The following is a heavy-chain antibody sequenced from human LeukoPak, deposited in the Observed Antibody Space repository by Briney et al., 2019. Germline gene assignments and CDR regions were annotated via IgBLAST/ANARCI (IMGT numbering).Heavy chain of an antibody. D-gene: IGHD6-13*01. CDR2: INHSGST. Sequence: PPETLSLTCAVYGGSFSGYYWSWIRQPPGKGLEWIGEINHSGSTNYNPSLKSRVTISVDTSKNQFSLKLSSVTAADTAVYYCARVKGSYSSSWYRVGSWFDPWGQGTLVTVSS. CDR3: ARVKGSYSSSWYRVGSWFDP. CDR1: GGSFSGYY. V-gene: IGHV4-34*01. J-gene: IGHJ5*02.